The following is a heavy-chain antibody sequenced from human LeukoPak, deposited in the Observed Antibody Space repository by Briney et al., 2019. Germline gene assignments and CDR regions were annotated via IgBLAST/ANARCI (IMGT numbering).Heavy chain of an antibody. D-gene: IGHD3-22*01. CDR1: GGSISSYY. CDR2: IYTSGST. CDR3: AREDWYYYDSSGYYGFDY. J-gene: IGHJ4*02. Sequence: SETLSLTCTVSGGSISSYYWSWIRQPAGKGLEWIGRIYTSGSTNYNPSLKSRVTMSVDTSKNQFSLKLSSVTAADTAVYYCAREDWYYYDSSGYYGFDYWGQGTLVTVSS. V-gene: IGHV4-4*07.